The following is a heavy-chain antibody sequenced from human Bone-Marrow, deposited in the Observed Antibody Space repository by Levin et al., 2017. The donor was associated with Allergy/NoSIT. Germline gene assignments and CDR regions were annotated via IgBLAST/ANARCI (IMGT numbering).Heavy chain of an antibody. CDR1: GFTFSSYS. V-gene: IGHV3-21*01. CDR3: ARDRDSSGYTAGY. Sequence: PGGSLRLSCAASGFTFSSYSMNWVRQAPGKGLEWVSSISSSSSYIYYADSVKGRFTISRDNAKNSLYLQMNSLRAEDTAVYYCARDRDSSGYTAGYWGQGTLVTVSS. CDR2: ISSSSSYI. D-gene: IGHD3-22*01. J-gene: IGHJ4*02.